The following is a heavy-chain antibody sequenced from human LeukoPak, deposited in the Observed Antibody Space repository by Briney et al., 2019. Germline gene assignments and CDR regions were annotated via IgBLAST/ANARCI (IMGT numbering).Heavy chain of an antibody. D-gene: IGHD3-22*01. CDR2: FDPEDGET. J-gene: IGHJ1*01. CDR1: GYTLTELS. V-gene: IGHV1-24*01. Sequence: ASVEVSCKVSGYTLTELSMHWVRQAPGKGLEWMGGFDPEDGETIYSQKFQGRVTIIRDTSASTAYMELSSLGSEDTAVYYCARVPLSDSSGHYYPHWGQGTLVTVSS. CDR3: ARVPLSDSSGHYYPH.